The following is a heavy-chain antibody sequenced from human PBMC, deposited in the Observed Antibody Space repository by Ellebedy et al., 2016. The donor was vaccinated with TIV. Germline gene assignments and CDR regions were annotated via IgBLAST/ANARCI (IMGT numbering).Heavy chain of an antibody. CDR1: GFTLSNYA. Sequence: GESLKISCAVSGFTLSNYAVYWVRHAPGKGLQWVTFISSDGSHINYADSVKGRFTISRDISKNTMYLQMNSLRAGDTAIYYCARLRYFGSGSYSDYWGQGTLVTVSS. CDR2: ISSDGSHI. V-gene: IGHV3-30*04. CDR3: ARLRYFGSGSYSDY. D-gene: IGHD3-10*01. J-gene: IGHJ4*02.